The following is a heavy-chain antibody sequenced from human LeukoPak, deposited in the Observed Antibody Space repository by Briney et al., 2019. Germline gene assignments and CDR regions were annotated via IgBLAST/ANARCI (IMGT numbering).Heavy chain of an antibody. Sequence: PGGSLRLSCAASGITLSNYGMSWVRQAPGKGLEWVAGIRGSGGSTNYADSVKGRFTISRDNSKNTLYLHMSSLRAEDTAVYFCAKRGVVIRVILVGFHKEAYYFDSWGQGALVTVSS. CDR3: AKRGVVIRVILVGFHKEAYYFDS. CDR1: GITLSNYG. V-gene: IGHV3-23*01. CDR2: IRGSGGST. J-gene: IGHJ4*02. D-gene: IGHD3-22*01.